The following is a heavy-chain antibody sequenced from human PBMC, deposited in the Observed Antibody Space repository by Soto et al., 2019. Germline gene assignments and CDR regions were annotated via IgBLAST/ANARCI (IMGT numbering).Heavy chain of an antibody. Sequence: ASVKVSCKASGYTFTSYAMHWVRQAPGQRLEWMGWINAGNGNTKYSQKFQGRVTITRDTSASTAYMELISLRSEDTAVYYCASYGDYSRFYYYYYMDVWGKGTTVTVSS. CDR1: GYTFTSYA. CDR2: INAGNGNT. D-gene: IGHD4-17*01. J-gene: IGHJ6*03. V-gene: IGHV1-3*01. CDR3: ASYGDYSRFYYYYYMDV.